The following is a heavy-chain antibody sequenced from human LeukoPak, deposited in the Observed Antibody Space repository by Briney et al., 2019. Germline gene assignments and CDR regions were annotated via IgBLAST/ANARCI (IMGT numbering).Heavy chain of an antibody. V-gene: IGHV3-23*01. Sequence: GGSLRLSCAASGFTFSNSAMTWVRQAPGKGLDWVSAINGDGGRTYHADSVKGRYTISRDNSKNTLYLQMNSLRVEDTAVYYCAKDIKGTNYYYYGMGAWGQGTTVTVSS. CDR3: AKDIKGTNYYYYGMGA. D-gene: IGHD1-14*01. J-gene: IGHJ6*02. CDR1: GFTFSNSA. CDR2: INGDGGRT.